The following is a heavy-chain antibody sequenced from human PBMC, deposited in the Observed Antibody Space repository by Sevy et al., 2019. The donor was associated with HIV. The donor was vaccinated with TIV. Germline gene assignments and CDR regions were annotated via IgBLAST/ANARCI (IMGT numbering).Heavy chain of an antibody. CDR1: GFTFSSYA. D-gene: IGHD3-22*01. CDR3: WAYYYDSSGYYEGDYFDY. Sequence: GGSLRLSCAASGFTFSSYAMSWVRQAPGKGLEWVSAISGSGGSTYYADSVKGRFTISRDNSKNTLYLQMNSLRAEDTAVYYCWAYYYDSSGYYEGDYFDYWGQRTLVTVSS. CDR2: ISGSGGST. V-gene: IGHV3-23*01. J-gene: IGHJ4*02.